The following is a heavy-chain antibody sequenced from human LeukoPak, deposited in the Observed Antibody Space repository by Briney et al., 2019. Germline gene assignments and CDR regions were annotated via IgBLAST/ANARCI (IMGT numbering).Heavy chain of an antibody. V-gene: IGHV3-21*01. CDR1: GFIFIGYT. CDR3: AKDRGADYYGVGSYSPDAYYFDY. J-gene: IGHJ4*02. D-gene: IGHD3-10*01. Sequence: PGGSLRLSCDASGFIFIGYTMNWVRQAPGKGLERVSCISSSGTNIYYADSVKGRFTISRDNAKNSLSLQMNSLRSEDTAMYYCAKDRGADYYGVGSYSPDAYYFDYWGQGTLVTVSS. CDR2: ISSSGTNI.